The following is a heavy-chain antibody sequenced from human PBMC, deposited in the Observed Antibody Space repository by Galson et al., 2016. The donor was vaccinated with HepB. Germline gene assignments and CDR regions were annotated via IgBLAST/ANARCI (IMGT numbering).Heavy chain of an antibody. CDR1: GFTFSTYW. CDR3: VRILCSGHCDNADWNFDL. D-gene: IGHD2-15*01. J-gene: IGHJ2*01. CDR2: INSDDTMT. V-gene: IGHV3-74*01. Sequence: SLRLSCAASGFTFSTYWMHWVRQAPGKGLVWVSRINSDDTMTSYADSVKGRFTISRDNAKDTLYLQMNSLGAEDTAVYYCVRILCSGHCDNADWNFDLWGRGILVAVSS.